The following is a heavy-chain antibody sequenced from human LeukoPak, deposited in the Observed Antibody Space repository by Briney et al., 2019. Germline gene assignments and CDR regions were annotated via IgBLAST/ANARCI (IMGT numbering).Heavy chain of an antibody. CDR1: GYTFTSYA. CDR3: ATFMVRGVIRYFQH. D-gene: IGHD3-10*01. Sequence: ASVKVSCKASGYTFTSYAMNWVRQAPGQGLEWMGWINTNTGNPTYAQGFTGRFVFSLDTSVSTAYLQISSLKAEDTAVYYCATFMVRGVIRYFQHWGQGTLVTVSS. J-gene: IGHJ1*01. CDR2: INTNTGNP. V-gene: IGHV7-4-1*02.